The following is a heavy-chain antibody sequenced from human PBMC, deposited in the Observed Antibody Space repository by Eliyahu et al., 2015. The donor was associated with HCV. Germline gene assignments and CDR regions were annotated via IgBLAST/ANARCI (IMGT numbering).Heavy chain of an antibody. J-gene: IGHJ4*02. CDR3: ARDFGYCSGGSCYARGGFDY. D-gene: IGHD2-15*01. Sequence: EVXLVESGGGLVKPGGSLRLSCXAXGFTFXSYXMNWVRQAPGKGLGWVSSIXSSSSYIYYADSVKGRFTISRDNAKNSLYLQMNSLRAEDTAVYYCARDFGYCSGGSCYARGGFDYWGQGTLVTVSS. V-gene: IGHV3-21*01. CDR1: GFTFXSYX. CDR2: IXSSSSYI.